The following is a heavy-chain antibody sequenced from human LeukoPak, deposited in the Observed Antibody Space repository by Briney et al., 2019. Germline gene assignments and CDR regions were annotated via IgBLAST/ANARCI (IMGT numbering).Heavy chain of an antibody. V-gene: IGHV3-23*01. CDR2: ISGSGGST. D-gene: IGHD3-10*01. J-gene: IGHJ6*04. Sequence: GGSLRLSCAASGFTFSIYAMSWVRQAPGKGLEWVSAISGSGGSTYYADSVKGRFTISRDNSKNTLYLQMNSLRAEDTAVYYCAKGGVMVRGVIIDYYGMDVWGKGTTVTVSS. CDR3: AKGGVMVRGVIIDYYGMDV. CDR1: GFTFSIYA.